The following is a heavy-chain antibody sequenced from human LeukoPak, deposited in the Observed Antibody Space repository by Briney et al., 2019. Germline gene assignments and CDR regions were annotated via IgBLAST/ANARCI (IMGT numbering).Heavy chain of an antibody. CDR2: IRSKAYGGTT. CDR1: GFTFGDYA. Sequence: PGGSLRLSCTTSGFTFGDYAMSWVRQAAGKVLEWVGFIRSKAYGGTTEYAASVKGRFTISRDDSRRIVYLQMNSLKTEDTAVYYCTREGRGSDAFDYWGQGTLVTVSS. J-gene: IGHJ4*02. D-gene: IGHD3-16*01. V-gene: IGHV3-49*04. CDR3: TREGRGSDAFDY.